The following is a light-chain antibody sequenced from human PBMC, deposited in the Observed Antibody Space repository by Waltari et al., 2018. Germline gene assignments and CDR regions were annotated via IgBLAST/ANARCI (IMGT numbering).Light chain of an antibody. CDR2: WTS. V-gene: IGKV4-1*01. CDR1: QSILYSSSNMNY. Sequence: DIVMTQSPDSLAVSLGERATINCKSSQSILYSSSNMNYLAWYQQKPGQPPKLLIYWTSTRESGVPDRFIGSGSGTDFTLTISSLQAEDVAVYYCQQYYGSPPYTFGQGTKLEIK. CDR3: QQYYGSPPYT. J-gene: IGKJ2*01.